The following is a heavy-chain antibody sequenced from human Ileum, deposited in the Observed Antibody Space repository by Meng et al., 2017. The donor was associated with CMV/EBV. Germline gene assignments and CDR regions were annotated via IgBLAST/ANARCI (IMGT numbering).Heavy chain of an antibody. V-gene: IGHV3-53*01. CDR2: IYSGGST. D-gene: IGHD7-27*01. Sequence: GGSLRLSCVASGWSFSNYPMSWVRQAPGKGLEWVSVIYSGGSTYYADSVKGRFTISRDNSKNTLYLQMNSLRAEDTAVYYCARRTGVHFDYWGQGTLVTVSS. CDR1: GWSFSNYP. J-gene: IGHJ4*02. CDR3: ARRTGVHFDY.